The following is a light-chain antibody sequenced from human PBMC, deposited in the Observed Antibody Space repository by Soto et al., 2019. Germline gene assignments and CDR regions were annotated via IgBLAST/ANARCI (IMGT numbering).Light chain of an antibody. CDR1: NSDVGGYDY. CDR2: EVS. J-gene: IGLJ3*02. CDR3: LSYTNKKNRV. V-gene: IGLV2-14*01. Sequence: QSVLTQPASVSGSPGQSITVYCTGTNSDVGGYDYVSWYQQHPGKAPKLMIYEVSNRPSGVSNRFSGSKSGKTASLTISGLKAEDEADYYCLSYTNKKNRVFGGGTKVTVL.